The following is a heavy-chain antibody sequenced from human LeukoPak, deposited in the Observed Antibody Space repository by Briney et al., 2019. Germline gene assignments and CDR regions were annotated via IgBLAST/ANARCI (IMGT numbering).Heavy chain of an antibody. D-gene: IGHD3-22*01. CDR2: IFYRGTT. V-gene: IGHV4-39*07. CDR1: GDSISSRSYY. Sequence: PSETLSLTCTVSGDSISSRSYYWDWIRQPPGGGLGGLGSIFYRGTTYYNPSLKSRVTMSVDTSKNQFSLKLSSVTAADTAVYYCARDKYYYDSSGYYYFDYWGQGTLVTVSS. J-gene: IGHJ4*02. CDR3: ARDKYYYDSSGYYYFDY.